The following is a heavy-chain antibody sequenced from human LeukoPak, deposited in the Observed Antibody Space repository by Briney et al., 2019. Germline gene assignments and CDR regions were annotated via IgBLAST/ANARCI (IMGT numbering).Heavy chain of an antibody. CDR2: ISAYNGNT. J-gene: IGHJ4*02. D-gene: IGHD3-22*01. V-gene: IGHV1-18*01. Sequence: ASVKVSCKASGYTFTSYGISWVRQAPGQGLEWMGWISAYNGNTNYAQKPQDRVTMTTDTSTSTAYMELRSLRSDDTAVYYCARVPGGYYDSSGYIKKLFDYWGQGTLVTVSS. CDR3: ARVPGGYYDSSGYIKKLFDY. CDR1: GYTFTSYG.